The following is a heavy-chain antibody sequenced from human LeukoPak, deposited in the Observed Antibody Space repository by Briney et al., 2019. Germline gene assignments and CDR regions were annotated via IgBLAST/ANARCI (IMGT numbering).Heavy chain of an antibody. D-gene: IGHD5-12*01. CDR1: GFTVSNNY. V-gene: IGHV3-66*01. J-gene: IGHJ4*02. CDR2: IYSGGST. CDR3: ARDGYSGYDEGDY. Sequence: GGSLRLSCAASGFTVSNNYMRWVRQAPGKGLEWVSLIYSGGSTYYADSVKGRFIISRDNSKNTLYLQMNSLRAEDTAVYYCARDGYSGYDEGDYWGQGTLVTVSS.